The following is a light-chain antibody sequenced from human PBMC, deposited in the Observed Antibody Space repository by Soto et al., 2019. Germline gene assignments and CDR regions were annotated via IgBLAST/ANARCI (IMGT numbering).Light chain of an antibody. CDR2: WAS. Sequence: DGVMTQSQDSLAVSLGERATINCKSSQNLLYNSNNKNYLAWYQQRPGQPPKLLIYWASTRESGVPDRFSGSGSGTDFTLTISSLQAADVALYYCQQYYSTPPTFGQGTKVDIK. V-gene: IGKV4-1*01. J-gene: IGKJ1*01. CDR3: QQYYSTPPT. CDR1: QNLLYNSNNKNY.